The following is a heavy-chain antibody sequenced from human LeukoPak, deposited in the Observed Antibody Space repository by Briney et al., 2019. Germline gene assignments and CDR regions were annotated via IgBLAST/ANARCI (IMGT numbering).Heavy chain of an antibody. CDR3: ADLGTPY. CDR1: GFTFSDHN. Sequence: GGSLRLSCAASGFTFSDHNMDWVRQAPGKGLEWVGRIKNKTNSYTTRYAASVQGGFTISRDDLKNSLYLQTNSLKTEDTAVYYCADLGTPYWGQGTLVTVSS. J-gene: IGHJ4*02. CDR2: IKNKTNSYTT. V-gene: IGHV3-72*01.